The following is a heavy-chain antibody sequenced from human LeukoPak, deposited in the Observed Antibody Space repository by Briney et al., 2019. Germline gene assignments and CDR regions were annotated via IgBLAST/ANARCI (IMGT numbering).Heavy chain of an antibody. J-gene: IGHJ3*02. Sequence: PSETLSLTCTVSGYSISSGYYWGWIRQPPGKGLEWIGSIYHSGSTYYNPSLKSRVTISVDTSKNQFSLKLSSVTAADTAVYYCARVKVLTVATIRDAFDIWGQGTMVTVSS. CDR3: ARVKVLTVATIRDAFDI. CDR1: GYSISSGYY. D-gene: IGHD5-24*01. CDR2: IYHSGST. V-gene: IGHV4-38-2*02.